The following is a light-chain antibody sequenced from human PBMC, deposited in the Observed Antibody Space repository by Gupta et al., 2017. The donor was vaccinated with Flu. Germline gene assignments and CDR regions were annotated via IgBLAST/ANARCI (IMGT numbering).Light chain of an antibody. CDR3: QQENSCPIT. Sequence: DIHMTQSPSSLSASVGDRVTITLRASQDIRQWLAWYQQKPEKAPKSLIYAASKVQSGVPSRFSGGGFGTEFTLTISSRQPEDFANYYCQQENSCPITFGRGTXVEIK. J-gene: IGKJ4*01. CDR2: AAS. V-gene: IGKV1D-16*01. CDR1: QDIRQW.